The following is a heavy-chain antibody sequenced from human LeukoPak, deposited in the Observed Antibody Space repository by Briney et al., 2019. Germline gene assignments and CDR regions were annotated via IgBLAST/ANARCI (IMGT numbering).Heavy chain of an antibody. Sequence: SETLSLTCTVSGDSISSYYWSWIRQPPGKGLEWIGYIYYSGSTNYNPSLKSRVTISVDTSKNQFSLKLSSVTAADTAVYYCARSIPSKGYYYYGMDVWGKGTTVTVSS. CDR3: ARSIPSKGYYYYGMDV. J-gene: IGHJ6*04. CDR1: GDSISSYY. CDR2: IYYSGST. V-gene: IGHV4-59*01.